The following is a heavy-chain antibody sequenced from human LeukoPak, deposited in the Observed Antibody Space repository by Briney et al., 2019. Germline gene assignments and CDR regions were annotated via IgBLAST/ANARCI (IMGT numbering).Heavy chain of an antibody. CDR2: INHSGST. V-gene: IGHV4-34*01. D-gene: IGHD2-2*01. Sequence: SETLSLTCAVYGGSFSGYYWRWIRQPPGKGLEWIGEINHSGSTNYNPSLKSRVTISVDTSKNQFSLKLSSVTAADTAVYYCARARVVVVPAAGEYYYGMDVWGQGTTVTVSS. CDR1: GGSFSGYY. J-gene: IGHJ6*02. CDR3: ARARVVVVPAAGEYYYGMDV.